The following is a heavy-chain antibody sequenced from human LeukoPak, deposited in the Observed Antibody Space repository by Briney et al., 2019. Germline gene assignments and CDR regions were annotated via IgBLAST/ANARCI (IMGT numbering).Heavy chain of an antibody. Sequence: GGSLRLSCAASGLNFSRYWMTWVRQAPGKGLEWVASIKPDGGEKYYADSVKGRFTISRDNSKNTVYLQMNSLRAEDTAVYYCARSAHIGYHDYWGQGTLVTVSS. CDR1: GLNFSRYW. CDR3: ARSAHIGYHDY. J-gene: IGHJ4*02. V-gene: IGHV3-7*01. CDR2: IKPDGGEK. D-gene: IGHD2-21*01.